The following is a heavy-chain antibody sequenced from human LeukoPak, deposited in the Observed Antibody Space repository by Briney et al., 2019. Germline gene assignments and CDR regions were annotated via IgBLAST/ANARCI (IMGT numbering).Heavy chain of an antibody. D-gene: IGHD5-24*01. CDR2: IYNSGST. Sequence: PSETLSLTCTVSGGSISSYYWNWIRQPPGKGLEWIGYIYNSGSTNYNPSLKSRVTILVDASKNQFSLKLNSVTAADTAVYYCARATSGQRRDGYNYYYYYYMDVRGKGTTVTV. J-gene: IGHJ6*03. CDR1: GGSISSYY. CDR3: ARATSGQRRDGYNYYYYYYMDV. V-gene: IGHV4-59*01.